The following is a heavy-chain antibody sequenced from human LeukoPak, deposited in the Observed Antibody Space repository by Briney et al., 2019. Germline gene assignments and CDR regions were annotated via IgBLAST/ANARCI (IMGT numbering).Heavy chain of an antibody. J-gene: IGHJ4*02. V-gene: IGHV3-7*03. CDR1: GGSISSYY. CDR2: IKQDGSEK. CDR3: ARELSYYDFWSGSAQREYFDY. D-gene: IGHD3-3*01. Sequence: ETLSLTCTVSGGSISSYYWSWIRQPPGKGLEWVANIKQDGSEKYYVDSVKGRFTISRDNAKNSLYLQMNSLRAEDTAVYYCARELSYYDFWSGSAQREYFDYWGQGTLVTVSS.